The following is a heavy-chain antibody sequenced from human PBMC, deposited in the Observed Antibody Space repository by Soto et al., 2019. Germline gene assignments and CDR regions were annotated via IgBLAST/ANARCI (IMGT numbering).Heavy chain of an antibody. V-gene: IGHV3-49*04. CDR3: TRESWAVAAAGPFDY. Sequence: GGSLRLSCTASGFTFGDYAMSWVRQAPGKGLEWVGFIRSKAYGGTTEYAASVKGRFTISRDDSKSIAYLQMNSLKTEDTAVYYCTRESWAVAAAGPFDYWGQGTLLTVSS. CDR2: IRSKAYGGTT. J-gene: IGHJ4*02. CDR1: GFTFGDYA. D-gene: IGHD6-13*01.